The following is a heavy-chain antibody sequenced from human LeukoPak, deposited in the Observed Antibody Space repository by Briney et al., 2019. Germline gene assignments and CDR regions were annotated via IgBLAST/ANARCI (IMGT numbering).Heavy chain of an antibody. CDR3: ARDQHSGSGWYGTSDF. CDR2: IIPIFSTA. J-gene: IGHJ4*02. V-gene: IGHV1-69*13. D-gene: IGHD6-19*01. Sequence: ASVKVSCKASGGTFSSYAISWVRQAPGQGLEWMGGIIPIFSTANYAQKFQGRVTITADESTSTAYMELSSLRSVDTAVYYCARDQHSGSGWYGTSDFWGQGTLVTVSS. CDR1: GGTFSSYA.